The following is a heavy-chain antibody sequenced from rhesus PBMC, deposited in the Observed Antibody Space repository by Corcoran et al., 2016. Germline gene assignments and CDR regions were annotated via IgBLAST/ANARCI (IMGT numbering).Heavy chain of an antibody. D-gene: IGHD6-25*01. J-gene: IGHJ4*01. CDR3: ARGGYSGSWNLGYFDY. Sequence: QLQLQESGPGLVKPSETLSLTCAVSGGSISSNYWSWIRQPPGKGLEWIGRISGSGGSTDYNPTLKSRVTISSDTSRNQFSLKLSSVTAADTAVYYCARGGYSGSWNLGYFDYWGQGVLVTVSS. CDR2: ISGSGGST. CDR1: GGSISSNY. V-gene: IGHV4-173*01.